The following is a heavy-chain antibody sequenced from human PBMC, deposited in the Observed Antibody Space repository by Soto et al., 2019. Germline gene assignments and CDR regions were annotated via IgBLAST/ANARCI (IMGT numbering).Heavy chain of an antibody. CDR1: GGSISSYY. CDR2: IYYSGST. J-gene: IGHJ3*02. Sequence: SETLSLTCTVSGGSISSYYWSWIRQPPGKGLEWIGYIYYSGSTNYNPSLKSRVTISVDTSKNQFSLKLSSVTAADTAVYYCAREGRDIAARNAFDIWGQGTMVTVSS. V-gene: IGHV4-59*01. D-gene: IGHD6-6*01. CDR3: AREGRDIAARNAFDI.